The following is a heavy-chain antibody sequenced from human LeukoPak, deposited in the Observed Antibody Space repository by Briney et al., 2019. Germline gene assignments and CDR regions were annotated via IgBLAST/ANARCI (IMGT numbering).Heavy chain of an antibody. D-gene: IGHD4-23*01. CDR2: ISGSGGST. Sequence: TGGSLRHSCAASGFTFSSYAMSWVRQAPGKGLEWVSAISGSGGSTYYADSVKGRFTISRDNSKNTLYLQMNSLRAEDTAVYYCASTTTVVTNYYYYGMDVWGQGTTVTVSS. J-gene: IGHJ6*02. CDR1: GFTFSSYA. V-gene: IGHV3-23*01. CDR3: ASTTTVVTNYYYYGMDV.